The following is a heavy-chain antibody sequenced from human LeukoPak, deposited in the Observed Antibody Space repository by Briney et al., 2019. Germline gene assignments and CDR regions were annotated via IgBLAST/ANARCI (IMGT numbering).Heavy chain of an antibody. CDR1: GFTFSKYW. Sequence: GGSLRLSCVASGFTFSKYWLHWVRQAPGKGLVWVSRINPDDKSTSYADSVKGRFTISRDDAKKTLYLQMNSLRAEGTAVYYCLTIVESVASDIWGQGTMVTVSS. J-gene: IGHJ3*02. D-gene: IGHD1-26*01. CDR3: LTIVESVASDI. V-gene: IGHV3-74*01. CDR2: INPDDKST.